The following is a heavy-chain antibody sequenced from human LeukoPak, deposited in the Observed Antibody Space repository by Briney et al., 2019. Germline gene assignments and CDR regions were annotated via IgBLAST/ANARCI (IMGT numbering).Heavy chain of an antibody. D-gene: IGHD3-22*01. J-gene: IGHJ4*02. V-gene: IGHV3-48*03. Sequence: QPGGSLRLSCAASGFTFSSYEMNWVRQAPGKGLEWVSYISSSGSTIYYADSVKGRFTISRDNAKNSLYLQMNSLRAEDTAVYYCARQTYDSSGYRKRLNYFDYWGQGTLVTVSS. CDR2: ISSSGSTI. CDR3: ARQTYDSSGYRKRLNYFDY. CDR1: GFTFSSYE.